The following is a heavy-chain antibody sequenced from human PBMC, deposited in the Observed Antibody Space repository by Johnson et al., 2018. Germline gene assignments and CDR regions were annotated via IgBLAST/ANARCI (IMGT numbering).Heavy chain of an antibody. V-gene: IGHV3-30-3*01. D-gene: IGHD2-21*01. CDR2: ISYDGSNK. CDR3: ARIPWPYDYYYYVDV. CDR1: GFTFSSYA. J-gene: IGHJ6*03. Sequence: VQLVQSGGGVVQPGRSLRLSCAASGFTFSSYAMHWVRQAPGKGLEWVAVISYDGSNKYYADSVKGRFTISRDNSKNTRYRQMNSRRAEDTAVYYFARIPWPYDYYYYVDVGGKGTTVTVAS.